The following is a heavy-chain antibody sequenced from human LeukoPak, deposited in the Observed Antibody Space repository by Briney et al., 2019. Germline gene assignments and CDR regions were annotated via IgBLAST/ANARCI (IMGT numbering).Heavy chain of an antibody. CDR1: GFSFSDYY. V-gene: IGHV3-11*01. J-gene: IGHJ5*02. Sequence: GGSLRLSCAASGFSFSDYYMSWIRQAPGKGLEWLSYINIGGTNTHYADSVKGRFTISGDNAKKSLYLELTNLRAEDTAVYYCATDGAGFDTWGQGVLVTVSS. CDR2: INIGGTNT. CDR3: ATDGAGFDT.